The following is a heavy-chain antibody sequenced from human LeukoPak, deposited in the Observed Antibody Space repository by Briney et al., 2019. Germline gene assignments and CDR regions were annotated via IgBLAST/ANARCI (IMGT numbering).Heavy chain of an antibody. J-gene: IGHJ6*03. D-gene: IGHD1-7*01. CDR2: VYPGDSDT. Sequence: GESLKISCKGSGYSFTSYWIGWVRQMPGNGLEWMGIVYPGDSDTRYSPSFQGQVTISADKSINTAYLHWSRLKTSDTAIYYCARRGLELRGDYDYYTDVWGKGTTVTVSS. CDR3: ARRGLELRGDYDYYTDV. V-gene: IGHV5-51*01. CDR1: GYSFTSYW.